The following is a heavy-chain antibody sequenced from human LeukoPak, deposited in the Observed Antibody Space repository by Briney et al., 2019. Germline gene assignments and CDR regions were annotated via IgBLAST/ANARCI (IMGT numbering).Heavy chain of an antibody. CDR1: GFTFSSYN. CDR2: ISTSSSYI. V-gene: IGHV3-21*01. Sequence: GGSLRLSCAASGFTFSSYNMNWVRQAPGKGLEWVSFISTSSSYIYYADSVKGRFTISRDNAKNSLYLQMNSLRAEDTAVYYCARAADSSGYLLAYFDYWGQGTLVTVSS. J-gene: IGHJ4*02. CDR3: ARAADSSGYLLAYFDY. D-gene: IGHD3-22*01.